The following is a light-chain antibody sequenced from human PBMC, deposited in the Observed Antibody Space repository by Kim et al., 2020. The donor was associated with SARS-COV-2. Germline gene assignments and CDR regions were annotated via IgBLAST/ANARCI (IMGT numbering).Light chain of an antibody. J-gene: IGLJ2*01. CDR3: KSRDSSGKVV. Sequence: SYELTQDPAVSVALGQTVRITCQGDSLRRYYASWYQQKPGQAPVLVIYGKNNRPSGIPDRFSGSTSENTASLTITGAQAEEEADYYCKSRDSSGKVVFGGGTQLTVL. CDR1: SLRRYY. CDR2: GKN. V-gene: IGLV3-19*01.